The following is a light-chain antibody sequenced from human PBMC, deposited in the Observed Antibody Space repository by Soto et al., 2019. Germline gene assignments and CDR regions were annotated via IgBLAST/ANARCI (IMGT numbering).Light chain of an antibody. Sequence: QSALTQPASVSGSPGQSITISCTGTSSDVGNYNLVSWYQQHPGKAPKLIIYATTKRPSGVSNRYSGSKSGNTASLTISGLQAEDEANYYCQSYDNSLSGSWVFGGGTKLTVL. J-gene: IGLJ3*02. CDR2: ATT. CDR3: QSYDNSLSGSWV. CDR1: SSDVGNYNL. V-gene: IGLV2-23*01.